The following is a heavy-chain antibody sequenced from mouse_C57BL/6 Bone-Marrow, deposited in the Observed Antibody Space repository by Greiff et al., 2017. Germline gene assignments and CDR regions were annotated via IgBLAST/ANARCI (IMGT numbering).Heavy chain of an antibody. CDR2: IYPSSGNT. D-gene: IGHD3-3*01. J-gene: IGHJ2*01. V-gene: IGHV1-81*01. CDR3: ARGLSR. Sequence: VQGLESGAELARPGASVKLSCKASGYTFTSYGMIWVKQRTGQGLEWIGEIYPSSGNTYYNEKFKGKATLTAEKSSSTAYMQLSSLTSEDSAVFLCARGLSRWGQGTTLTVSS. CDR1: GYTFTSYG.